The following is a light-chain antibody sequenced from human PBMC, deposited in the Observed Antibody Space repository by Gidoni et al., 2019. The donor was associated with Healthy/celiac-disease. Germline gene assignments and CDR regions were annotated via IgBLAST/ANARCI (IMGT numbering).Light chain of an antibody. Sequence: DIQITQSPSTLSASVGDRVTIPCRASQSISSWLAWYQQKPGKAPKLLIYKASSFESGVPSRFSGSGSGTEFTLTISSLQPDDFATYYCQQYNSYPTFGQGTKVEIK. CDR2: KAS. V-gene: IGKV1-5*03. CDR3: QQYNSYPT. J-gene: IGKJ1*01. CDR1: QSISSW.